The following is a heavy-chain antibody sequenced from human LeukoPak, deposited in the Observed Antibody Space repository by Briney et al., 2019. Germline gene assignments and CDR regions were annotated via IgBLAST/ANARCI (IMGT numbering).Heavy chain of an antibody. V-gene: IGHV4-34*01. Sequence: PSETLSLTCAVYGGSFSGYYWSWIRQSPGKGLEWIGEINHSGSTNYNPSLKSRVTISVDTSKNQFSLKLRSVTAADTAVYYCARGGGGAAAVPGYYYYMDVWGKGTTVTVSS. J-gene: IGHJ6*03. D-gene: IGHD6-13*01. CDR1: GGSFSGYY. CDR2: INHSGST. CDR3: ARGGGGAAAVPGYYYYMDV.